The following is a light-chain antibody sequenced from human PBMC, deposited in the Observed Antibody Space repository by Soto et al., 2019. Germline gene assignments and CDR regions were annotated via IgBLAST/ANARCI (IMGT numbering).Light chain of an antibody. CDR1: SSDIDTYNY. CDR3: SSYTSSTDYV. J-gene: IGLJ1*01. CDR2: EVT. V-gene: IGLV2-14*01. Sequence: QSALTQPSSVSGSPGQSITISCTVTSSDIDTYNYVSWYQQHPGKAPKLIIYEVTNRPSGVSNRFSGSKSGDTASLTISGLRAEDEADYYCSSYTSSTDYVFGTGTKVTVL.